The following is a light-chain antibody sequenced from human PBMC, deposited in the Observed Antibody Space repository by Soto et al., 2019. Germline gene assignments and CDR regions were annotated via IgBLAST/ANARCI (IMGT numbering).Light chain of an antibody. J-gene: IGKJ2*01. CDR1: ESISMW. Sequence: DIQMTQSPSTLSASVGDRVTITCRASESISMWLAWFQQRPGKAPKLLIYKASTLVSGVPSRFSGSGSGTDFTPTIRSLQPDDFAIYYCQHYNSFPYTFGQGTKVDI. V-gene: IGKV1-5*03. CDR3: QHYNSFPYT. CDR2: KAS.